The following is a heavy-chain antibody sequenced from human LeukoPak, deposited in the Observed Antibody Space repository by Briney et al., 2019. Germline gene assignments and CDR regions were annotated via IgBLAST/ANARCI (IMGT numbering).Heavy chain of an antibody. CDR3: ARGEIPHYGSGSLDP. Sequence: SETLSLTCPVSGGSISSGDYYWSWIRQPPGKGLEWIGEINHSGSTNYTPSLKSRVTISVDTSKNQFSLKLSSVTAADTAVYYCARGEIPHYGSGSLDPWGQGTLVTVSS. D-gene: IGHD3-10*01. V-gene: IGHV4-34*01. J-gene: IGHJ5*02. CDR1: GGSISSGDYY. CDR2: INHSGST.